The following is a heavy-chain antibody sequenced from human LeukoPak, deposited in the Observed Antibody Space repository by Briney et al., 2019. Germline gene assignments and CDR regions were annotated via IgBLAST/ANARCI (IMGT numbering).Heavy chain of an antibody. CDR2: ISPGDSDT. CDR1: GYSFISYW. J-gene: IGHJ6*02. Sequence: GESLKISCKGSGYSFISYWIAWGRLMPGKGLGWMGIISPGDSDTRSSPSFQGQVSISVDKSINTAYLQWSSLKASDTAMYYRARRVSGGMDVWGQGTPVTVSS. CDR3: ARRVSGGMDV. V-gene: IGHV5-51*01.